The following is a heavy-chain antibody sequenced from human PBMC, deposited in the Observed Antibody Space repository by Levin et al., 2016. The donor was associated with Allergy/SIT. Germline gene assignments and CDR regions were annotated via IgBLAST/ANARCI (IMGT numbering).Heavy chain of an antibody. CDR1: GGSISSYY. Sequence: SETLSLTCTVSGGSISSYYWSWIRQPPGKGLEWIGYIYYSGSTNYNPSLKSRVTISVDTSKNQFSLKLSSVTAADTAVYYCARGCTGGDCYSDYWGQGTLVTVSS. CDR2: IYYSGST. V-gene: IGHV4-59*12. CDR3: ARGCTGGDCYSDY. D-gene: IGHD2-21*02. J-gene: IGHJ4*02.